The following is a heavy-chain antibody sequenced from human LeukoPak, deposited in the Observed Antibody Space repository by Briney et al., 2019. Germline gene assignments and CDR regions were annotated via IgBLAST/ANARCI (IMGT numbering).Heavy chain of an antibody. CDR2: INPNSGGT. D-gene: IGHD3-10*01. V-gene: IGHV1-2*02. CDR1: GYTFTGYY. J-gene: IGHJ6*03. Sequence: ASVKVSCKASGYTFTGYYMHWVRQAPGQGLEWMGWINPNSGGTNYAQKFQGRVTMTRDTSISTAYMELSRLRSDDTAVHYCARGPAEVLLWFGEFQERYYYYYYMDVWGKGTTVTISS. CDR3: ARGPAEVLLWFGEFQERYYYYYYMDV.